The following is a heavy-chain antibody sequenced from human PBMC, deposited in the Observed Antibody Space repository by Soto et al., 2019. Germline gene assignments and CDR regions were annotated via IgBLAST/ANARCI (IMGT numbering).Heavy chain of an antibody. CDR1: GFTFSSYA. Sequence: EVQLLESGGGLVQPGGSLRLSCAASGFTFSSYAMSWVRQAPGKGLEWVSAISGSGGCTYYAGSVKGRFTISRDNSKNTLYLQMNSLRAEDTAVYYCAKDWYNWNSRGAFDYWGQGTLVTVST. J-gene: IGHJ4*02. D-gene: IGHD1-7*01. CDR3: AKDWYNWNSRGAFDY. V-gene: IGHV3-23*01. CDR2: ISGSGGCT.